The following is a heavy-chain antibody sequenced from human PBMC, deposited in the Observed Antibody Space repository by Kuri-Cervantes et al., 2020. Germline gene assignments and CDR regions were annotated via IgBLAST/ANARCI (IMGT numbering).Heavy chain of an antibody. Sequence: SETLSLTCTVSGVSISSYYWSWIRQPPGKGLEWIGSVYHSGSTYYNPSLKSRLTISVDTSRNQFSLKLSSVTAADTAVYYCTRRVGGSSADDWGQGTLVTVSS. CDR2: VYHSGST. CDR3: TRRVGGSSADD. V-gene: IGHV4-59*04. J-gene: IGHJ4*02. D-gene: IGHD6-6*01. CDR1: GVSISSYY.